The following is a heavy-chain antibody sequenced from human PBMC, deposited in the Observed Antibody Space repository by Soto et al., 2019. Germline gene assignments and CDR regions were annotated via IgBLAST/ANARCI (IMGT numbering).Heavy chain of an antibody. J-gene: IGHJ5*02. CDR3: ANLFNVVDGPPPGNNWFGP. V-gene: IGHV2-5*02. D-gene: IGHD4-17*01. Sequence: SGPTLVNPTQPLTVACTFSGLSLTATGVGGGWLRQPPGKALEWLALLFMDDDKRDTPSLRNTLTIAKYPSNNQLVLLMTNVEPAETGTYYGANLFNVVDGPPPGNNWFGPWGQGTLGTVPS. CDR2: LFMDDDK. CDR1: GLSLTATGVG.